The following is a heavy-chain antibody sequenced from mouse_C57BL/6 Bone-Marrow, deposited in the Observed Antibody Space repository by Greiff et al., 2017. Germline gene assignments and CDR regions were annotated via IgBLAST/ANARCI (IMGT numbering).Heavy chain of an antibody. J-gene: IGHJ2*01. CDR1: GYTFTSYG. D-gene: IGHD1-1*01. CDR3: ARSLRYYGSSSFDY. V-gene: IGHV1-81*01. CDR2: IYPRSGNT. Sequence: VKLMESGAELARPGASVKLSCKASGYTFTSYGISWVKQRTGQGLEWIGEIYPRSGNTYYNEKFKGKATLTADKSSSTAYMELRSLTSEDSAVYFCARSLRYYGSSSFDYWGQGTTLTVSS.